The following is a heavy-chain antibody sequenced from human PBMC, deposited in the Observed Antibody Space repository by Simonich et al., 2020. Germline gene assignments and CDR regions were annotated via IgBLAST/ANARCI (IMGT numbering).Heavy chain of an antibody. CDR1: GYTFTGYY. J-gene: IGHJ3*02. Sequence: QVQLVQSGAEVKKPGASVKVSCKASGYTFTGYYMHWVRQAPGQGLECMGWTNPNSGGTNYAHKFQGRVTMTRDTSISTAYMELSRLRSDDTAVYYCARNGLVGILKAFDIWGQGTMVTVSS. CDR3: ARNGLVGILKAFDI. D-gene: IGHD2-21*01. V-gene: IGHV1-2*07. CDR2: TNPNSGGT.